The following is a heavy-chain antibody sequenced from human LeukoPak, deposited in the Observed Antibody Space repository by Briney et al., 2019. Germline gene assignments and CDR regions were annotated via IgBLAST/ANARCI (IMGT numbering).Heavy chain of an antibody. CDR2: TSYDGSHT. CDR3: ARVQQYYYYYMDV. J-gene: IGHJ6*03. CDR1: GFTFSTFG. Sequence: GGSLRLSCAASGFTFSTFGMNWVRQAPGKGLEWVAVTSYDGSHTYYADSVKGRFTISRDNSKNTLYLQMNSLRAEDTAVYYCARVQQYYYYYMDVWGKGTTVTVSS. V-gene: IGHV3-30*03.